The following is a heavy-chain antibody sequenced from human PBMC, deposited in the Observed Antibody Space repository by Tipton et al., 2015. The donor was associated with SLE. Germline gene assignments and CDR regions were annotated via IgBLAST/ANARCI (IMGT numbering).Heavy chain of an antibody. Sequence: QLVQSGAEVKKPGASVKVSCKTSGYTFTNYGISWVRQAPGQGLEWMGWISAHNGETSSVQKFQDRLTMTTDTSTTTAYMELTSLRSGDTAVYYCARVVGEKYLGYLDVWGRGTLLTVPS. CDR2: ISAHNGET. D-gene: IGHD1-26*01. CDR3: ARVVGEKYLGYLDV. J-gene: IGHJ2*01. V-gene: IGHV1-18*04. CDR1: GYTFTNYG.